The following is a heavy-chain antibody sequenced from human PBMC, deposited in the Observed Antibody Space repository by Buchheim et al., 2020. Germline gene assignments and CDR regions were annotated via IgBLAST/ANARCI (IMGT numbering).Heavy chain of an antibody. CDR1: GFSFSTKW. V-gene: IGHV3-7*01. CDR3: ARDEI. Sequence: EVQPVESGGGLVQPGGSLRLSCAASGFSFSTKWMSWVRQAPGRGLEWVANIAPDGTEKYYVDSVKGRFTISRENTEDSLYCQMSGLRFEDTAVYYCARDEIWGQGTL. CDR2: IAPDGTEK. J-gene: IGHJ4*02.